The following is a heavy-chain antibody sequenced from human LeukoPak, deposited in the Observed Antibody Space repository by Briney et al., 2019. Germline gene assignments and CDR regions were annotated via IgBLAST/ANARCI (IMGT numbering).Heavy chain of an antibody. CDR3: ARGGPLTIFGVDTSYGMDV. D-gene: IGHD3-3*01. Sequence: APVKVSCKASGYTFTSYDINWVRQATGQGLEWMGRIIPILGIANYAQKFQGRVTITADKSTSTAYMELSSLRSEDTAVYYCARGGPLTIFGVDTSYGMDVWGQGTTVTVSS. J-gene: IGHJ6*02. V-gene: IGHV1-69*04. CDR1: GYTFTSYD. CDR2: IIPILGIA.